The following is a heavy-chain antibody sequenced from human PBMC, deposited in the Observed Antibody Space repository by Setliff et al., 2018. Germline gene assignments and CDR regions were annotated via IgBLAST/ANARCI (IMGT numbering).Heavy chain of an antibody. CDR1: GGSISSSSYQ. Sequence: PSETLSLTCTVSGGSISSSSYQWGWVRQTPGKGLEWIGSIYYGGTAYYNPSLKSRVTISVDTSKNQFSLQVTSVTATDTAVYYCARHEFVGGYYGSVTYRHFDYWGQGILVTVSS. J-gene: IGHJ4*02. CDR2: IYYGGTA. V-gene: IGHV4-39*01. CDR3: ARHEFVGGYYGSVTYRHFDY. D-gene: IGHD3-10*01.